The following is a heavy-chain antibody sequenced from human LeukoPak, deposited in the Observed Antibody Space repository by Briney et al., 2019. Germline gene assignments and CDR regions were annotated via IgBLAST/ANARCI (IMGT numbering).Heavy chain of an antibody. D-gene: IGHD1-7*01. CDR1: GDSITGYY. V-gene: IGHV4-39*07. CDR2: IYYTGNT. Sequence: SETLSLTCSVSGDSITGYYWGWIRQPPGKGLEWIGNIYYTGNTYYNSSLKSRVTISVDKSKNQFSLKLSSVTAADTAVYYCARARELRPDYYYYYYYMDVWGKGTTVTVSS. CDR3: ARARELRPDYYYYYYYMDV. J-gene: IGHJ6*03.